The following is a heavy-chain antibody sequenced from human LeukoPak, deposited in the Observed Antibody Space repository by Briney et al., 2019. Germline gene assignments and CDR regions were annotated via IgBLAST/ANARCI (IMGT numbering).Heavy chain of an antibody. CDR3: AKGALYYDFWSGYPD. Sequence: GGSLRLSCAASGFTFSSYSMTWVRQAPGKGLEWVSSISSSSSYIYYADSVKGRFTISRDNAKNSLYLQMNSLRAEDTAVYYCAKGALYYDFWSGYPDWGQGTLVTVSS. V-gene: IGHV3-21*01. CDR1: GFTFSSYS. D-gene: IGHD3-3*01. CDR2: ISSSSSYI. J-gene: IGHJ4*02.